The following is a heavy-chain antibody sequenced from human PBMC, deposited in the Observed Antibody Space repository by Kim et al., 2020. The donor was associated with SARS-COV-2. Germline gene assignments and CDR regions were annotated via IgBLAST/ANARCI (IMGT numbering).Heavy chain of an antibody. CDR2: IIPIFGTA. V-gene: IGHV1-69*13. D-gene: IGHD6-19*01. Sequence: SVKVSCKASGGTFSSYAISWVRQAPGQGLEWMGGIIPIFGTANYAQKFQGRVTITADESTSTAYMELSSLRSEDTAVYYCARLIYSSGWYRGYPPPFEYWFDPWGQGTLVTVSS. J-gene: IGHJ5*02. CDR1: GGTFSSYA. CDR3: ARLIYSSGWYRGYPPPFEYWFDP.